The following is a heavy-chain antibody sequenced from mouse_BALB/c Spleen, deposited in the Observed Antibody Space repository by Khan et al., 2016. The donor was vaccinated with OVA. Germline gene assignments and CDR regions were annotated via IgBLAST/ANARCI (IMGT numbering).Heavy chain of an antibody. V-gene: IGHV1-7*01. CDR3: TNHCSSSAWFTY. J-gene: IGHJ3*01. Sequence: QVQLKESGAELAKPGASVKMSCKASGYTFTSYWMHWVKQRPGQGLEWIGYINPSTDYTEYNQKFKDKATLTADKSSSTAYMQLTILTSEDSAVYYCTNHCSSSAWFTYWGQGTLVTVSA. D-gene: IGHD1-1*01. CDR1: GYTFTSYW. CDR2: INPSTDYT.